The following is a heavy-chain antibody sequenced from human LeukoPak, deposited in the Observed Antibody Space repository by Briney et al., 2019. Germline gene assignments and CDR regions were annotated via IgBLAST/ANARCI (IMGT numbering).Heavy chain of an antibody. V-gene: IGHV4-39*01. CDR3: ARHMVARNNWFDP. CDR2: IYYSGST. CDR1: GGSISSSSYY. D-gene: IGHD4/OR15-4a*01. J-gene: IGHJ5*02. Sequence: PSGTLSLTCTVSGGSISSSSYYWGWIRQPPGKGLEWIGSIYYSGSTYYNPSLKSRVTISVDTSKNQFSLKLSSVTAADTAVYYCARHMVARNNWFDPWGQGTLVTVSS.